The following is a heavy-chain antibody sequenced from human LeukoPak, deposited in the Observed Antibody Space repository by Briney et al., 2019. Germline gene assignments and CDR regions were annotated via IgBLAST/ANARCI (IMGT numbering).Heavy chain of an antibody. D-gene: IGHD3-16*01. CDR2: IYTSGST. J-gene: IGHJ5*02. CDR3: ARGGADWFDP. CDR1: GGSMSSSY. Sequence: SETLSLTCTVSGGSMSSSYWSWIRQPAGKGLEWIGRIYTSGSTDYNPSLKSRVTMSIDTSKNQFSLKLSFVTAADTAVYYCARGGADWFDPWGQGTLVTVSS. V-gene: IGHV4-4*07.